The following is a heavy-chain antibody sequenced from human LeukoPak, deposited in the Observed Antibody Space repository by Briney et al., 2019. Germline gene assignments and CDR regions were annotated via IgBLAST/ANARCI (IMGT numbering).Heavy chain of an antibody. CDR2: ISSSGSTI. J-gene: IGHJ4*02. CDR3: ARTTYDFWSGYLRWGKIYY. D-gene: IGHD3-3*01. Sequence: PGGSLRLSCAASGFTFSDYYMSWIRQAPGKGLEWVSYISSSGSTIYYAGSVKGRFTISRDNAKNSLYLQMNSLRAEDTAVYYCARTTYDFWSGYLRWGKIYYWGQGTLVTVSS. CDR1: GFTFSDYY. V-gene: IGHV3-11*01.